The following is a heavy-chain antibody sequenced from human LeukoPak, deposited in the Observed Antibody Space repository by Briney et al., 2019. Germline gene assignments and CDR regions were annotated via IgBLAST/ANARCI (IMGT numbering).Heavy chain of an antibody. CDR3: GRHLGYCSGGTCYWEPDAFDF. Sequence: SETLSLTCTVSGGSISRNKYNWGWIRQPPGKGLEWIGSFFYSGSTYYNPSLKSRVTISVDTSKNQFSLKLSAVTAADTAVYYCGRHLGYCSGGTCYWEPDAFDFWGQGTLVTVSS. D-gene: IGHD2-15*01. CDR1: GGSISRNKYN. J-gene: IGHJ3*01. CDR2: FFYSGST. V-gene: IGHV4-39*01.